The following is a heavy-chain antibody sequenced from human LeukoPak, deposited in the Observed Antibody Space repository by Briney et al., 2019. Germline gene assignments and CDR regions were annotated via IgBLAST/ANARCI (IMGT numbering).Heavy chain of an antibody. CDR3: ADLGTSD. D-gene: IGHD1-7*01. CDR2: INSDGSAK. Sequence: PGGSLRLSCAVSGFRFSSLWMTWVRQAPGTGLEWVATINSDGSAKYHVDSVKGRFTISRDNAKNLVYLQMSIQRAEDTAVYYCADLGTSDCGQGTLVTVSS. J-gene: IGHJ4*02. V-gene: IGHV3-7*01. CDR1: GFRFSSLW.